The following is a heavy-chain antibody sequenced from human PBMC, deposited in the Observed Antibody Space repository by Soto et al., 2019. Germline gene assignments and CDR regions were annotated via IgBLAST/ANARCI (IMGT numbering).Heavy chain of an antibody. CDR3: ARSYSSSSEFDY. D-gene: IGHD6-6*01. CDR1: GGSGRSGSYY. CDR2: IYYSGST. V-gene: IGHV4-61*01. Sequence: VQLQESGPGLVKPSETLSLTCTDSGGSGRSGSYYWSWIRQPPGKGLEWIGYIYYSGSTNYNPSLRSRVTISGDTSENQFSLKLSSVTAADTAVYYCARSYSSSSEFDYWGQGTLVTVSS. J-gene: IGHJ4*02.